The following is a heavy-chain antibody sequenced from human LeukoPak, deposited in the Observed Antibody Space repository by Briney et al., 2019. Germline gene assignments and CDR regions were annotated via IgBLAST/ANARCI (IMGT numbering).Heavy chain of an antibody. CDR3: ATHPPRYCTGGSCSDY. D-gene: IGHD2-15*01. CDR2: FHYSGST. J-gene: IGHJ4*02. Sequence: PSETLSLTCTVSGGSISSFYWSWIRQPPGKGLEWIGYFHYSGSTNYNPSLKSRVTISVDTSKNQIFLKLGSVTAADTAVYYCATHPPRYCTGGSCSDYWGQGTLVTVSS. CDR1: GGSISSFY. V-gene: IGHV4-59*01.